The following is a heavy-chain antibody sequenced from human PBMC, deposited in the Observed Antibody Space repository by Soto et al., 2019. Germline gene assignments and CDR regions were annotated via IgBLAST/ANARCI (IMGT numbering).Heavy chain of an antibody. D-gene: IGHD4-17*01. CDR1: GGSFSGYY. J-gene: IGHJ6*02. Sequence: SETLSLTCAVYGGSFSGYYWSWIRQPPGKGLEWIGEINHSGSTNYNPSLKSRVTISVDTSKNQFSLKLSSVTAADTAVYYCAKTGTYGDYVNYYYGMDVWGQGTTVTVSS. CDR2: INHSGST. V-gene: IGHV4-34*01. CDR3: AKTGTYGDYVNYYYGMDV.